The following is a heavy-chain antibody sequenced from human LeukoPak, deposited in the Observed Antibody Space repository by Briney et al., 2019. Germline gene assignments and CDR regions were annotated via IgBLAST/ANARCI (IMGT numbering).Heavy chain of an antibody. V-gene: IGHV4-59*01. Sequence: PSETLSLTCTVSGGSMTNYYWTWIRQPPGKGLEWIGHIYYSGSTKYNPSLKSRVTISVDTSKNQFSLKLNSVTAADTAVYYCARGRRYYDSTGYYYWGQGTLVTVSS. D-gene: IGHD3-22*01. CDR2: IYYSGST. J-gene: IGHJ4*02. CDR3: ARGRRYYDSTGYYY. CDR1: GGSMTNYY.